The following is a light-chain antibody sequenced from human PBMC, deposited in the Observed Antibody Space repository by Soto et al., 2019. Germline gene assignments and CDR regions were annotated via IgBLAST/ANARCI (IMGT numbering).Light chain of an antibody. Sequence: DIQLTQSPSFLSASVGDRVTVTCRASQGISSYLVWYQQKPGKAPKLLIYAASTLQSGVPSRFSGSGSGTEFTLTISSLQPEDFATYYCQQFNNYPYTFGQGTKLEIK. CDR1: QGISSY. CDR3: QQFNNYPYT. CDR2: AAS. V-gene: IGKV1-9*01. J-gene: IGKJ2*01.